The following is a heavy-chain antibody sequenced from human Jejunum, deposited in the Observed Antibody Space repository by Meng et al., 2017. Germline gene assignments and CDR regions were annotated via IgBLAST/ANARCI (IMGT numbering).Heavy chain of an antibody. Sequence: QLQLQESGSGLVTPSHTLSLTCVVSVGSMSSSYYSWGWIRQPPGKGLEWIGYIFNSGSTHFNPSLKSRVTISMDSSKNQFSLNLTSVTAGDTAVYYCARGAGDRFDFWGRGTLVTVSS. CDR1: VGSMSSSYYS. CDR2: IFNSGST. J-gene: IGHJ4*02. D-gene: IGHD4-17*01. CDR3: ARGAGDRFDF. V-gene: IGHV4-30-2*01.